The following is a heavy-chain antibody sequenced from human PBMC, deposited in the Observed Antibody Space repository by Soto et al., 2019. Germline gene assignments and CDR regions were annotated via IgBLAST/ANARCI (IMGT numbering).Heavy chain of an antibody. J-gene: IGHJ5*02. CDR2: MYYNGNI. D-gene: IGHD3-16*01. CDR3: ASGGNWFDP. Sequence: SETLSLTCNVSGGSISNYYWTWVRQSPEKGLEWIGYMYYNGNINYNPSLKSRVTISIDTSKNQFSLTLKSVTAADTAVYYCASGGNWFDPWGQGVLVTVSS. CDR1: GGSISNYY. V-gene: IGHV4-59*01.